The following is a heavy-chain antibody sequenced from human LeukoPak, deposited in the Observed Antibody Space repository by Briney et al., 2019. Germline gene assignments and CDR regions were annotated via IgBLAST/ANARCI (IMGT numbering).Heavy chain of an antibody. CDR1: GGTFSRYA. CDR2: IIPILGIA. Sequence: SVKVSCKASGGTFSRYAISWVRQAPGQGLEWMGRIIPILGIANYAQKFQGRVTITADKSTSTAYMELSSLRSEDTAVYYCATNDDYGGSLFDYWGQGTLVTVSS. J-gene: IGHJ4*02. D-gene: IGHD4-23*01. V-gene: IGHV1-69*04. CDR3: ATNDDYGGSLFDY.